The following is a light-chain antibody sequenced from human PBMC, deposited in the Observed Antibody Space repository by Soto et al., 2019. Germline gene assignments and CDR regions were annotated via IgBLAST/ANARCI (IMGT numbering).Light chain of an antibody. Sequence: IQMSHSAVSPSASKGNRVIITCRASQSVSSSLAWYQQKPGQVPKLLIYGASTMPSGIPSRFSGSGSGTEFTLTISSLQPEDVATYYCQHYKSDLEAFGQGTKVDI. CDR1: QSVSSS. J-gene: IGKJ1*01. CDR2: GAS. V-gene: IGKV1-5*01. CDR3: QHYKSDLEA.